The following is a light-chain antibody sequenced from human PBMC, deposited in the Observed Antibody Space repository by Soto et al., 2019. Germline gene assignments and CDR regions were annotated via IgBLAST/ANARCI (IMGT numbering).Light chain of an antibody. CDR3: QQVNSYPLT. Sequence: IQLTQSPSFLSASVGDRVTITCRASQDIANYLAWYQQKPGKAPKFLIYATSTFQSGVPSRFSGGGSGTEFTLTISSPQPEDFATYYCQQVNSYPLTFGGGTRLEIK. CDR2: ATS. V-gene: IGKV1-9*01. J-gene: IGKJ5*01. CDR1: QDIANY.